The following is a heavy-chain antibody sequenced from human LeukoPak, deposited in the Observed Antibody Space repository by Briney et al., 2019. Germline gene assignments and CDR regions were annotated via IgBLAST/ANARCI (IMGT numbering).Heavy chain of an antibody. V-gene: IGHV3-23*01. CDR2: ISGSAVNT. CDR3: ARGDAAAPFDY. D-gene: IGHD2-15*01. CDR1: GFTFSSYS. J-gene: IGHJ4*02. Sequence: GGFLRLSCAASGFTFSSYSMNWVRQAPGKGLEWVSSISGSAVNTHYADSVKGRFTIYRDTSKNTLYLQMNSLRAEDTAVYFCARGDAAAPFDYWAREPWSPSPQ.